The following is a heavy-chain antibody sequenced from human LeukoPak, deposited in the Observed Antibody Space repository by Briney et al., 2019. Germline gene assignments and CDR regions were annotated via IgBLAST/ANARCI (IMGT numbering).Heavy chain of an antibody. CDR3: ASTYGEGRVFDY. J-gene: IGHJ4*02. V-gene: IGHV4-34*01. D-gene: IGHD4-17*01. CDR2: INHSGST. CDR1: GGSFSGYY. Sequence: SETLSLTCAVYGGSFSGYYWSWIRQPPGKGLEWIGEINHSGSTNYNPSLKSRVSISVDTSKNQFSLKLSSVTAADTAVYYCASTYGEGRVFDYWGQGTLVTVSS.